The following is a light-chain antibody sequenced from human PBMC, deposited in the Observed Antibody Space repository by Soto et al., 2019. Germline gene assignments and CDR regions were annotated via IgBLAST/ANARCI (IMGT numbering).Light chain of an antibody. CDR1: QSVSHF. CDR3: QQRTDWPT. J-gene: IGKJ4*01. CDR2: DTS. Sequence: EIVLTQSPATLSLSPGESATLSCRASQSVSHFLAWYQQKPGQAPRLLIYDTSSRATGIPGRFSGSGSGTDFTLTIDILEPADAAVYYCQQRTDWPTFGGGTKVEL. V-gene: IGKV3-11*01.